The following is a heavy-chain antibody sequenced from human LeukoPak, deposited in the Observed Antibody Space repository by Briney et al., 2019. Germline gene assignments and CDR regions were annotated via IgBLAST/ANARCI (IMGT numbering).Heavy chain of an antibody. J-gene: IGHJ4*02. Sequence: GSLRLSCAASGFTFSDYYMSWIRQPPGKGLEWIGEINHSGSTNYNPSLKSRVTISVDTSKSQFSLKLSSVTAADTAVHYCARGPTVGSGDYWGQGTLVTVSS. V-gene: IGHV4-34*01. CDR3: ARGPTVGSGDY. CDR2: INHSGST. CDR1: GFTFSDYY. D-gene: IGHD3-10*01.